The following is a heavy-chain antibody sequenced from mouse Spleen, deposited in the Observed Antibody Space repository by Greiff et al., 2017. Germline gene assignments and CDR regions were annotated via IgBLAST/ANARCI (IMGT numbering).Heavy chain of an antibody. CDR2: IDPSDSYT. Sequence: QVQLQQPGAELVRPGTSVKLSCKASGYTFTSYWMHWVKQRPGQGLEWIGVIDPSDSYTNYNQKFKGKATLTVDTSSSTAYMQLSSLTSEDSAVYYCASPYDGYWYFDVWGAGTTVTVSS. CDR1: GYTFTSYW. D-gene: IGHD2-3*01. J-gene: IGHJ1*01. V-gene: IGHV1-59*01. CDR3: ASPYDGYWYFDV.